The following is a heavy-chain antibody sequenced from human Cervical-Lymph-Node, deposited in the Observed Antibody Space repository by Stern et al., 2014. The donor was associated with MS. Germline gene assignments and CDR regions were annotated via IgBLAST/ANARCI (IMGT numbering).Heavy chain of an antibody. CDR3: ARDAPEQTAVGGQGGRY. J-gene: IGHJ4*02. D-gene: IGHD3-16*01. CDR1: GGNFVNSA. Sequence: QVQLVESGAEMQRPGSSVKVSCTASGGNFVNSAFSWVRQAPGQGPEWIGGIITLFSTSKYAQSFQGRLTITADKAPSTVYMELSSLTSEDTAVYYCARDAPEQTAVGGQGGRYWGQGTLVTVSS. V-gene: IGHV1-69*06. CDR2: IITLFSTS.